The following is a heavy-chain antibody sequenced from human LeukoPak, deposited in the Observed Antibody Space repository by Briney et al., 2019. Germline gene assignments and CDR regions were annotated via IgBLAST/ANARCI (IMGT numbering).Heavy chain of an antibody. CDR3: AREVVAPAGGAFDI. J-gene: IGHJ3*02. V-gene: IGHV4-61*01. D-gene: IGHD2-15*01. CDR1: GSSVSSGSYY. Sequence: NASETLSLTCTVSGSSVSSGSYYWSWIRQPPGKGLEWIGYIYYSGSTNYNPSLKSRVTISVDTSKNQFSLKLSSVTAADTAVYYCAREVVAPAGGAFDIWGQGTMVTVSS. CDR2: IYYSGST.